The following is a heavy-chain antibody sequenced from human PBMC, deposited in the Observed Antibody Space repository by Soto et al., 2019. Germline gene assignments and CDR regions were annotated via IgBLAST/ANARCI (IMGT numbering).Heavy chain of an antibody. J-gene: IGHJ3*02. CDR2: ISGSGGST. D-gene: IGHD2-15*01. CDR3: AKGAWPSMVVAARDAFDI. CDR1: GFTFSSYA. Sequence: EVQLLESGGGLVQPGGSLRLCCAASGFTFSSYAMSWVRQAPGKGLEWVSAISGSGGSTYYADSVKGRFTISRDNSKNARYLQMNCLRAEDTAVYYCAKGAWPSMVVAARDAFDIWGQGTIVTVSS. V-gene: IGHV3-23*01.